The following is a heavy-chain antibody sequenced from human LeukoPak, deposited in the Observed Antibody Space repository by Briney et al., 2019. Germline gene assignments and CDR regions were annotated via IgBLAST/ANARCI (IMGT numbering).Heavy chain of an antibody. V-gene: IGHV3-21*01. CDR1: GFTFSSYW. CDR2: ISSSSSYI. J-gene: IGHJ4*02. CDR3: AREQWTTVTEYFDY. D-gene: IGHD4-11*01. Sequence: GGSLRLSCAASGFTFSSYWMSWVRQAPGKGLEWVSSISSSSSYIYYADSVKGRFTISRHNAKNSLFLQMNSLRAEDTAVYYCAREQWTTVTEYFDYWAREPWSPSPQ.